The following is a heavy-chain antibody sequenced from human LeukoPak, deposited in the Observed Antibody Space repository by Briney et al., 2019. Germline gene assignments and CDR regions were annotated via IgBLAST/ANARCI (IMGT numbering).Heavy chain of an antibody. Sequence: GGSLRLSCAASGFTFSSNAMSWVRQAPGQGLEWVSAISGSGGSTYYADSVKGRFTISTDNSKNTLYLQMHSLRAEDTAVYYCAKLAGELRFLEWLIDYWGQGTLVTVSS. D-gene: IGHD3-3*01. CDR2: ISGSGGST. CDR1: GFTFSSNA. CDR3: AKLAGELRFLEWLIDY. J-gene: IGHJ4*02. V-gene: IGHV3-23*01.